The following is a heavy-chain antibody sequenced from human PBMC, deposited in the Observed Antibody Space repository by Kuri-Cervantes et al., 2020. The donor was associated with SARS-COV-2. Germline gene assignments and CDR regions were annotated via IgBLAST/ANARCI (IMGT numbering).Heavy chain of an antibody. CDR1: GYTFTSYG. D-gene: IGHD2-2*01. Sequence: ASVKVSCKASGYTFTSYGISWVRQAPGQGLEWMGWISAYNGNTNYAQKLQGRVTMTTDTSTSTAYMELSSLRSEDTAVYYCASAGYQLLSGWFDPWGQGTLVTVSS. V-gene: IGHV1-18*01. CDR2: ISAYNGNT. J-gene: IGHJ5*02. CDR3: ASAGYQLLSGWFDP.